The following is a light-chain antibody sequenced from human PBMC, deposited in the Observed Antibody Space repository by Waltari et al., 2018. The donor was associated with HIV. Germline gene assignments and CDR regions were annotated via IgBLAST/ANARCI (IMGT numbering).Light chain of an antibody. CDR1: RPDLPNNY. V-gene: IGLV1-51*01. Sequence: QSVLTQPPAVSAAPGQTVTIPCPGTRPDLPNNYVPWYQQLPGTAPKLLIYDNNRRSSGIPDRFSGSKSGTSATLAIAGLQTGDEADYYCGTWDTSLSAGVFGGGTKVTVL. CDR3: GTWDTSLSAGV. CDR2: DNN. J-gene: IGLJ2*01.